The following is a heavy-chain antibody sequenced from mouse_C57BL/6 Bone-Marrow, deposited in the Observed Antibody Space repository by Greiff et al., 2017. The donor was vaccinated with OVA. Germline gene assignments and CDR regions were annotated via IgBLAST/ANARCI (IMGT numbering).Heavy chain of an antibody. D-gene: IGHD2-3*01. CDR3: ARGHKDGYYGYFDY. Sequence: EVQLQQSGPELVKPGASVKISCKASGYSFTGYYMNWVKQSPEKSLEWIGEINPSTGGTTYNQKFKAKATLTVDKSSSTAYMQLKSLTSEDSAVYYCARGHKDGYYGYFDYWGQGTTRTVSS. J-gene: IGHJ2*01. V-gene: IGHV1-42*01. CDR1: GYSFTGYY. CDR2: INPSTGGT.